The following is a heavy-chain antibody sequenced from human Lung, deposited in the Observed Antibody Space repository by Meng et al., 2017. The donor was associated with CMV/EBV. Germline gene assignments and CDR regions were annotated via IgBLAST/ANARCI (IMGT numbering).Heavy chain of an antibody. D-gene: IGHD2-21*01. CDR1: GGSFSGYY. Sequence: SQTLSLTCAVYGGSFSGYYWSWIRQPPGKGLEWIGEINHSGSTNYNPSLKSRVTISVDTSKNQFSLKLSSVTAADTAVYFCARGVLWPRVTNPYYYYYYGMDVWGQGTTVTVSS. CDR3: ARGVLWPRVTNPYYYYYYGMDV. V-gene: IGHV4-34*01. J-gene: IGHJ6*02. CDR2: INHSGST.